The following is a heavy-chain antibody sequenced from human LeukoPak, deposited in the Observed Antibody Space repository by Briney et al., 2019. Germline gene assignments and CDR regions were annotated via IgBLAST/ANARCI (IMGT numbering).Heavy chain of an antibody. J-gene: IGHJ4*02. D-gene: IGHD1-7*01. V-gene: IGHV5-10-1*01. CDR3: AREGGEFPLNNWNSFRPEDA. CDR1: GYSFTSYW. Sequence: LGESLKISCKGSGYSFTSYWISWVRQMPGKGLEWMGRIDPSDSYTNYSPSFQGHVTISADKSISTAYLQWSSLKASDTAMYYCAREGGEFPLNNWNSFRPEDAWGQGTLVTVSS. CDR2: IDPSDSYT.